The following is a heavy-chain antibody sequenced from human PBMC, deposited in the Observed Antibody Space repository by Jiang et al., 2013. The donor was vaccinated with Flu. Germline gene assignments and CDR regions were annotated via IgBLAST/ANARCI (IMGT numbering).Heavy chain of an antibody. D-gene: IGHD2-15*01. CDR2: ISLDGNSK. V-gene: IGHV3-30*04. CDR1: GFTFRSYA. Sequence: QLLESGGGVVLPGRSLRLSCAASGFTFRSYAMHWVRQAPGKGLEWVAVISLDGNSKYYADSVKDRFTISRDDSKNTVSLQMDKLRAEDTAVYYCARDMDALPQFCSGGSCYSGYYQHWGQGTLVTVSS. CDR3: ARDMDALPQFCSGGSCYSGYYQH. J-gene: IGHJ1*01.